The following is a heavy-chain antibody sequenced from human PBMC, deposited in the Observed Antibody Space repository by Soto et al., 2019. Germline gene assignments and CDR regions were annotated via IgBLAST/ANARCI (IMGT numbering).Heavy chain of an antibody. CDR2: IYYGGST. Sequence: SETLSLTCTVSGASISSVGYYWSWIRQHPGKGLEWIGYIYYGGSTYYNPSLKSRVTIPVDTSENQFSLKLSSVTAADTAVYYCARGVLYYYDSSGPAFDYWGQGTLVTVSS. CDR1: GASISSVGYY. V-gene: IGHV4-31*03. CDR3: ARGVLYYYDSSGPAFDY. D-gene: IGHD3-22*01. J-gene: IGHJ4*02.